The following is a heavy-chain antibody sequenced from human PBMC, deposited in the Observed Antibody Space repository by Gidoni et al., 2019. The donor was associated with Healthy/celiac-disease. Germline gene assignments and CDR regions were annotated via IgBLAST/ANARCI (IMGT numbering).Heavy chain of an antibody. V-gene: IGHV3-7*03. D-gene: IGHD6-6*01. CDR2: IKEDGSEK. CDR1: GFTFRSYW. J-gene: IGHJ6*02. CDR3: ARDRFYSSSSVYYYGMDV. Sequence: EVQLVESGGGLVQPGGSLRLSCAASGFTFRSYWMSWVRQAPGKGLEWVANIKEDGSEKYYVDSVKGRFTISRDNAKNSLYLQMNSLRAEDTAVYYCARDRFYSSSSVYYYGMDVWGQGTTVTVSS.